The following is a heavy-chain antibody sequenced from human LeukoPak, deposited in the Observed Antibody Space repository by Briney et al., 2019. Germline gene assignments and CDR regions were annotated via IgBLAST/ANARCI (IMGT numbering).Heavy chain of an antibody. CDR1: GFTFSSYS. Sequence: GGSLRLSCAASGFTFSSYSMNWVRQAPGKGLEWVAVIWYDGSNKYYADSVKRRFTISRDNSKNTLYLQMNSLRSEDTAVYYCAKDYASQWLLRGGYNCVDPWGQGNLVTVSS. V-gene: IGHV3-33*06. J-gene: IGHJ5*02. CDR2: IWYDGSNK. CDR3: AKDYASQWLLRGGYNCVDP. D-gene: IGHD6-19*01.